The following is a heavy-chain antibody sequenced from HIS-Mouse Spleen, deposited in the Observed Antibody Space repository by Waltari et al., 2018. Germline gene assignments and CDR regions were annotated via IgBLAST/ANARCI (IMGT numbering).Heavy chain of an antibody. CDR2: IKQDGSEK. J-gene: IGHJ4*02. Sequence: EVQLVESGGGLVQPGGSLRLSCAASGFTFRSSWMSWVRQAPGKGLEWVANIKQDGSEKYYVDSVKGRFTISRDNAKNSLYLQMNSLRAEDTAVYYCARDGGNWGQGTLVTVSS. D-gene: IGHD3-16*01. CDR1: GFTFRSSW. V-gene: IGHV3-7*01. CDR3: ARDGGN.